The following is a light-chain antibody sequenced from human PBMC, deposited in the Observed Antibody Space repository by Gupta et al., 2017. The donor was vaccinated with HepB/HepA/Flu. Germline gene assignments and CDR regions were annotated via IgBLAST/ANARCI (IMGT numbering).Light chain of an antibody. CDR2: QDV. V-gene: IGLV3-1*01. J-gene: IGLJ3*02. CDR3: QEWAGSSGV. CDR1: NLGHTY. Sequence: SFELTQPPSVSVSPGQTASIACSGDNLGHTYVCWYQQKPGQSPVLNSYQDVVRPSWIPERVSASKSAATVTMTMSGTEAVDESYYYSQEWAGSSGVFGGGTKLTVL.